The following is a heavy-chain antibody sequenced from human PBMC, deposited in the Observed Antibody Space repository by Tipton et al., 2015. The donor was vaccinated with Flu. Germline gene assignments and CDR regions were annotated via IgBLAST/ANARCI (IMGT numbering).Heavy chain of an antibody. D-gene: IGHD3-16*01. J-gene: IGHJ5*01. V-gene: IGHV4-38-2*02. CDR1: GYSISSGYY. CDR2: IDHSGTT. CDR3: AKVLFGWVES. Sequence: TLSLTCTVSGYSISSGYYWGWIRQPPGKGLEWIGSIDHSGTTYYNPSLKSRLAMSIDTSKKQFSLRLSSVTAADTAVYYCAKVLFGWVESWAQGTLVTVSS.